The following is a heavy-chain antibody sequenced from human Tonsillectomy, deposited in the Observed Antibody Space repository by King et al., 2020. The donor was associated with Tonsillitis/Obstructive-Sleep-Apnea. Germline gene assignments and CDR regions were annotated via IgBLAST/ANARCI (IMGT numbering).Heavy chain of an antibody. CDR1: GFSLSTSGVG. CDR3: ARHSGDAVRFLEWLLYAHFDY. Sequence: TLKESGPTLVKPTQTLTLTCTFSGFSLSTSGVGVGWIRQPPGKALEWLALIYWDDDKRYSPSLKIRLTITKDTSKNQVVLTMTNMDPVDTATYYCARHSGDAVRFLEWLLYAHFDYWGQGTLVTVSS. CDR2: IYWDDDK. V-gene: IGHV2-5*02. D-gene: IGHD3-3*01. J-gene: IGHJ4*02.